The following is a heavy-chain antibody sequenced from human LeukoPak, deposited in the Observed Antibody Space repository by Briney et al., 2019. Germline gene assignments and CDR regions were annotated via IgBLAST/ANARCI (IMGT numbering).Heavy chain of an antibody. V-gene: IGHV1-58*02. J-gene: IGHJ4*02. CDR3: AALRGSRGFPGGGYLYH. CDR2: IVVGSGNT. Sequence: SVKVSCKASGFTFTSSAMQWVRQARGQRLEWIGWIVVGSGNTNYAQKFQERVTITRDMSTSTAYMELSSLRSEDTAVYYCAALRGSRGFPGGGYLYHRGQGTLVTVSS. CDR1: GFTFTSSA. D-gene: IGHD2-15*01.